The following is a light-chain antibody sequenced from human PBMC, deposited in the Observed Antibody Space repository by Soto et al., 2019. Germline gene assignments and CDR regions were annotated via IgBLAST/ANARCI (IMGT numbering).Light chain of an antibody. CDR1: QSISTN. V-gene: IGKV3-15*01. CDR3: QEYSKWPLFT. J-gene: IGKJ3*01. Sequence: EIVVTQSPGILSVSPGDRATLSCRASQSISTNLAWYQQKPGQAPTLLIYAASTRATGVPARFTGSGSGTDFTLTISSLQSADFAVYYCQEYSKWPLFTFGPGTRVDIK. CDR2: AAS.